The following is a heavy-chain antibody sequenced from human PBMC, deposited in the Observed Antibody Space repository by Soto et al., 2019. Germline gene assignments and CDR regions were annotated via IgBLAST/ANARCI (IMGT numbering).Heavy chain of an antibody. D-gene: IGHD3-3*01. J-gene: IGHJ4*02. Sequence: PSETLSLTCAVSGGSVSSNNWWSWVRQPPQKGLEWIGEIYHSGSTNYNPSLKGRVTISVDTSKNQFSLKLSSVTAADTAVYYCARHDYYDFWSGYYGYFDYWGQGTLVTVSS. V-gene: IGHV4-4*02. CDR3: ARHDYYDFWSGYYGYFDY. CDR2: IYHSGST. CDR1: GGSVSSNNW.